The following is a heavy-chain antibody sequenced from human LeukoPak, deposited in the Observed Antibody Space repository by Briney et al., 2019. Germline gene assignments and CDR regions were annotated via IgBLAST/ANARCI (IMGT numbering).Heavy chain of an antibody. Sequence: GRSLRLSCAASGFTFYGYAMHWVRHAPRKGREWVSGISLISGSIVSADSVKGRFTISREKAKNSLYLQMNSLRAEDTALYYCAKDTVSSGVDYWGQGTLVTVSS. V-gene: IGHV3-9*01. D-gene: IGHD6-25*01. J-gene: IGHJ4*02. CDR3: AKDTVSSGVDY. CDR1: GFTFYGYA. CDR2: ISLISGSI.